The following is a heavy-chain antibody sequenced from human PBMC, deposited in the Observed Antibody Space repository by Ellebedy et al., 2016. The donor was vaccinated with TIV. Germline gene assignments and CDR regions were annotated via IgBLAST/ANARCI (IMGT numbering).Heavy chain of an antibody. CDR3: ASSRYHYYVGNTIFAY. J-gene: IGHJ4*02. CDR1: GFTFSDSW. V-gene: IGHV3-23*01. CDR2: VNGGGLVI. Sequence: GESLKISCAASGFTFSDSWMRWVRQAPGKGLEWVAGVNGGGLVIAYADSVKGRFTISRDNSKNTLDLQMNSLRAEDTAVYYCASSRYHYYVGNTIFAYWGQGTLVTVSS. D-gene: IGHD3-10*01.